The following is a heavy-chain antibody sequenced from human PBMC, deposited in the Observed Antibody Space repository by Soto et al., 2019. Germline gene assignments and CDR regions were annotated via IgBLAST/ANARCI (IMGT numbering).Heavy chain of an antibody. D-gene: IGHD3-10*01. CDR3: ARDKITSLFDY. CDR2: INHSGST. J-gene: IGHJ4*02. V-gene: IGHV4-34*01. Sequence: QVQLQQWGAGLLKPSETLSLTCAVYGGSFSGYYWTWIRQPPGTGLEWIGEINHSGSTNYNPSRMSRITISVDTSKNQFSLKLTSVTAADTAVYYCARDKITSLFDYWGQGTLVTVSS. CDR1: GGSFSGYY.